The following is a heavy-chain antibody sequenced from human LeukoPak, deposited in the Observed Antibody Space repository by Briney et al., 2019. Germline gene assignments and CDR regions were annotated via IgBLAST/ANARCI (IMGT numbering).Heavy chain of an antibody. CDR2: IYTSGST. V-gene: IGHV4-4*07. J-gene: IGHJ4*02. CDR3: ARDPSQQLGEPYFDY. D-gene: IGHD6-6*01. CDR1: GGSISSYY. Sequence: SETLSLTCTVSGGSISSYYWNWIRQPAGKGLEWIGRIYTSGSTNYNPSLESRVTMSVDTSKNQFSLKLSSVTAADTAVYYCARDPSQQLGEPYFDYWGQGTLVTVSS.